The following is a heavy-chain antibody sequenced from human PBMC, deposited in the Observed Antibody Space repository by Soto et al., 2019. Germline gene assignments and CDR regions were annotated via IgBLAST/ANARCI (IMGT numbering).Heavy chain of an antibody. D-gene: IGHD3-3*01. CDR2: INPSGGST. J-gene: IGHJ5*02. Sequence: ASVKVSCKASGYTFTSYYMHWVRQAPGQGLEWMGIINPSGGSTSYAQKFQGRVTMTRDTSTSTVYMELSSLRSEDTAVYYCARAFTIFGVVIITWFDPWGQGTLVTVSS. CDR1: GYTFTSYY. V-gene: IGHV1-46*03. CDR3: ARAFTIFGVVIITWFDP.